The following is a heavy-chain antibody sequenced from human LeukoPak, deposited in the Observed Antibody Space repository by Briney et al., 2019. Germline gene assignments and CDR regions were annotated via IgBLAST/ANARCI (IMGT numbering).Heavy chain of an antibody. V-gene: IGHV3-30*03. CDR1: GFTFSSYG. Sequence: GGSLRLSCAASGFTFSSYGMHWVRQAPGKGLEWVAVISYDGSNKYYADSVKGRCTISRDNSKNTLYLQMNSLRAEDTAVYYCAAYSSGWYGASDIWGQGTMVTVSS. CDR2: ISYDGSNK. CDR3: AAYSSGWYGASDI. J-gene: IGHJ3*02. D-gene: IGHD6-19*01.